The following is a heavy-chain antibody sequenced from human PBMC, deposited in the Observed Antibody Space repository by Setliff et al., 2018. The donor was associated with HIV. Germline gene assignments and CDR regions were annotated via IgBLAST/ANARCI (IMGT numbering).Heavy chain of an antibody. CDR2: IIPIFGTP. CDR1: GDTFNSHA. J-gene: IGHJ4*02. CDR3: ALGYCSVGSCYSVDFDY. V-gene: IGHV1-69*13. D-gene: IGHD2-15*01. Sequence: SVKVSCKASGDTFNSHAISWVRQAPGQGLEWMGGIIPIFGTPNYAQKFKGRLTITADESTNTAYMELSSLGSEDTAVYYCALGYCSVGSCYSVDFDYWGQGTLVTVSS.